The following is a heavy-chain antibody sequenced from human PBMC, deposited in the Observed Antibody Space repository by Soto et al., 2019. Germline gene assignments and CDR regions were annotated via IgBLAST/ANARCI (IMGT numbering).Heavy chain of an antibody. CDR3: AREGYGDYGKPFDY. Sequence: ASVKVSCKTSGGTFSSYSISWVRQAPGQGLEWMGGIIPIFGTANYAQKFQGRVTITADESTSTAYMDLSSLRSEDTAVYYYAREGYGDYGKPFDYWGQGTLVTVSS. CDR1: GGTFSSYS. J-gene: IGHJ4*02. V-gene: IGHV1-69*13. CDR2: IIPIFGTA. D-gene: IGHD4-17*01.